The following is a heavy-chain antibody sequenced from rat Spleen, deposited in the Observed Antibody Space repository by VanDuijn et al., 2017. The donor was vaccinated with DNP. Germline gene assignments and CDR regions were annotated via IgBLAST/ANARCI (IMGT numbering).Heavy chain of an antibody. V-gene: IGHV5-7*01. Sequence: EVQLVESGGGLVQPGRSLKLSCAASGFTFSDYNMAWVRQAPKKGLEWVATISYDGSSTYYRDSVKGRFTISRDNAKSTLYLQMDSLRSEDTATYYFASHVPDFDYWGQGVMVTVSS. J-gene: IGHJ2*01. CDR3: ASHVPDFDY. CDR2: ISYDGSST. CDR1: GFTFSDYN.